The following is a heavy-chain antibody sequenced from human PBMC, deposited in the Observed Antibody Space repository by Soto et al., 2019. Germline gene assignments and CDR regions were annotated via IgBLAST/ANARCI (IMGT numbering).Heavy chain of an antibody. D-gene: IGHD1-1*01. CDR3: AKDRPVNWKPQSPESWFDS. Sequence: PGGSLRLSCAASRFAFNNYAMTWVRQAAGKGLEWVSTISGSGGTTYYADSVRGRFTISRDNSKNTLSLQMNSLRAEDAAIYYCAKDRPVNWKPQSPESWFDSWGQGTLVTVSS. CDR1: RFAFNNYA. V-gene: IGHV3-23*01. CDR2: ISGSGGTT. J-gene: IGHJ5*01.